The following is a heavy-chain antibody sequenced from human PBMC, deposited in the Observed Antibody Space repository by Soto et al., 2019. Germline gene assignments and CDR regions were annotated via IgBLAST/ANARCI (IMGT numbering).Heavy chain of an antibody. J-gene: IGHJ6*02. V-gene: IGHV1-69*06. CDR3: ARSEGGYFYGMDV. D-gene: IGHD3-9*01. CDR1: GGNFASYA. Sequence: QVQLVQSGAEVKKPGSSVKVSCKASGGNFASYAIFWVRRAPGQGLEWMGGIIPIFGTPTYAQKFTGRVTIKADKPTNTAYMEMNSLRFEDTAVYYCARSEGGYFYGMDVWGQGTTVTVSS. CDR2: IIPIFGTP.